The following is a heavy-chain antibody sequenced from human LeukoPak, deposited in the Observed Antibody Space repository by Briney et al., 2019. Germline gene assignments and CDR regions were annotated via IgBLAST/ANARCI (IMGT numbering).Heavy chain of an antibody. CDR2: ISGSGGST. CDR1: GFTFSSYA. V-gene: IGHV3-23*01. Sequence: PGGSLRLSCAASGFTFSSYAMSWVPQAPGKGLEWVSAISGSGGSTYYADSVKGRFTISRDNSKNTLYLQMNSLSAEDSAGDYCAKVPGGRMTMVQAHGDYWGQGTLVTVSS. J-gene: IGHJ4*02. CDR3: AKVPGGRMTMVQAHGDY. D-gene: IGHD3-10*01.